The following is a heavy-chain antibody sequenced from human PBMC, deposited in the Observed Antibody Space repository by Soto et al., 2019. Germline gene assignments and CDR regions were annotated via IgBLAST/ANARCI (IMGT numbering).Heavy chain of an antibody. Sequence: GGSLRLSCSASGFIFSESTIYWVRQVPGKGLEAISAVSTSGRSTYYADSVRDRFTISRDNSKNTLFLQMGSLRPEDTAIYYCVKQAHGLDGVAFDYWGQGTQVTV. J-gene: IGHJ4*02. V-gene: IGHV3-64D*06. D-gene: IGHD2-15*01. CDR2: VSTSGRST. CDR3: VKQAHGLDGVAFDY. CDR1: GFIFSEST.